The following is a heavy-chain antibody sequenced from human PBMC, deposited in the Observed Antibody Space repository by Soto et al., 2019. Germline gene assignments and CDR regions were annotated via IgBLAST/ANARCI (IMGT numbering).Heavy chain of an antibody. CDR3: ARVLSGYDTYWFDP. V-gene: IGHV4-31*03. Sequence: SETLSLICTVSGGSISSGGYYWSWIRQHPGKGLEWIGYIYYSGSTYYNPSLKSRVTISVDTSKNQFSLKLSSVTAADTAVYYCARVLSGYDTYWFDPWGQGTLVTVPQ. D-gene: IGHD5-12*01. CDR1: GGSISSGGYY. CDR2: IYYSGST. J-gene: IGHJ5*02.